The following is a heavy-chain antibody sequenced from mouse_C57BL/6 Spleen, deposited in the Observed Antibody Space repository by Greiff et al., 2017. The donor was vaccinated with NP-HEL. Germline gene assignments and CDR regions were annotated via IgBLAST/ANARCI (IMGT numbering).Heavy chain of an antibody. CDR2: ISYDGSN. J-gene: IGHJ3*01. CDR1: GYSITSGYY. D-gene: IGHD2-4*01. Sequence: ESGPGLVKPSQSLSLTCSVTGYSITSGYYWNWIRQFPGNKLEWMGYISYDGSNNYNPSLKNRISITRDTSKNQFFLKLNSVTTEDTATYYCARDDYDYGAYWGQGTLVTVSA. V-gene: IGHV3-6*01. CDR3: ARDDYDYGAY.